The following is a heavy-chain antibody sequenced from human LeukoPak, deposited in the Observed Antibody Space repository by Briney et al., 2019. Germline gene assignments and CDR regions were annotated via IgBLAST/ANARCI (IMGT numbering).Heavy chain of an antibody. CDR1: GFTFNSYS. D-gene: IGHD3-10*02. V-gene: IGHV3-21*01. CDR2: ISGSRSYI. Sequence: GGSLRLSCAASGFTFNSYSMNWVRQAPGKGLEWVSSISGSRSYIYYADSVKGRFTISRDNSKNIMYLQMNSLRGEDTAVYYCAELGITMIGGVWGKGTTVTISS. J-gene: IGHJ6*04. CDR3: AELGITMIGGV.